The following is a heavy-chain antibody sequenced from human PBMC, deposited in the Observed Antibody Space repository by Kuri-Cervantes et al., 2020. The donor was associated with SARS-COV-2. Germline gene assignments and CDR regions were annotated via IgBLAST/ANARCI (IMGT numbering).Heavy chain of an antibody. D-gene: IGHD6-19*01. V-gene: IGHV5-51*01. J-gene: IGHJ4*02. CDR2: IYPGDSDT. CDR3: ARLRRDVAGYFDF. CDR1: GYSFTNFW. Sequence: GESLKISCKASGYSFTNFWIGWVRQMPGKGLEWMGIIYPGDSDTTYSPSFHGQVTISADKSINTAYLQWGSLKASDIAMYYCARLRRDVAGYFDFWGQGTLVTVSS.